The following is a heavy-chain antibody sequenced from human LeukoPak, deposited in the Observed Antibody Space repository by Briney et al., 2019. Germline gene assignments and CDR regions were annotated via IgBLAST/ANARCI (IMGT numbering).Heavy chain of an antibody. D-gene: IGHD3-22*01. CDR3: AKEGEYYDSSGYFDY. V-gene: IGHV3-23*01. J-gene: IGHJ4*02. CDR2: ISGSGGST. CDR1: GFTFSSHA. Sequence: GGSLRLSCAASGFTFSSHAMSWVRQAPGKGLEWVSAISGSGGSTYYADSVKGRFTISRDNSKNTLYLQMNSLRAEDTAVYYCAKEGEYYDSSGYFDYWGQGTLVNVSS.